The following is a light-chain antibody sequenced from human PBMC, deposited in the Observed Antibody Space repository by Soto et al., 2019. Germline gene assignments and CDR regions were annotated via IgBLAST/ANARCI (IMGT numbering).Light chain of an antibody. CDR2: KVS. V-gene: IGKV2-30*02. CDR3: MQGTHWPIT. CDR1: QSLVHSDGIAY. Sequence: DVVMTHSPLSLTVTLGQTASISCRSNQSLVHSDGIAYFSWFQQRPGRSPRRLIYKVSNRDSGVPARFSGSGSGTDFALKISRVEAEDVGVYYCMQGTHWPITFGQGTRLEIK. J-gene: IGKJ5*01.